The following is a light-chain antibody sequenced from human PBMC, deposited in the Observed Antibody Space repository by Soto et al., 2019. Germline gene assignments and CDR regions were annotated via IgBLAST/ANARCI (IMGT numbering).Light chain of an antibody. CDR1: STDVGGYNY. CDR3: CSYAGSATRLYV. CDR2: DVT. J-gene: IGLJ1*01. V-gene: IGLV2-14*03. Sequence: QSVLTQPASVSGSPGQSITISCTGTSTDVGGYNYVSWYQQHPGKAPKLMIYDVTNRPSGVSWRFSGSKSGNTASLAISGLQAEDEAGYYCCSYAGSATRLYVFGTGTKVTVL.